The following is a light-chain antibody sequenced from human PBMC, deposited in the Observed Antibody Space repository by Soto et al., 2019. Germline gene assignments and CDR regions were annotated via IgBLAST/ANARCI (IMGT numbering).Light chain of an antibody. V-gene: IGKV3-20*01. CDR2: GAS. Sequence: EIVLTQSPGTLSLSPGERATLSCRASQSVSSSYLAWYQQKPGQAPRLLIYGASSRATGIPDRFRGSGSGTDFTLTISRLEPEDFAVYYCQQYGSSPRTFGGGTKVEIK. CDR3: QQYGSSPRT. CDR1: QSVSSSY. J-gene: IGKJ4*01.